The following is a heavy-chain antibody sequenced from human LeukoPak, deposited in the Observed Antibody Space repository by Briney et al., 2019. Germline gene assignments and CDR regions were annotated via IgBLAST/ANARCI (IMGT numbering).Heavy chain of an antibody. D-gene: IGHD6-6*01. CDR1: EFTFSSHA. CDR3: ARGAPSSIAARLVLPLEISDAFDI. V-gene: IGHV3-23*01. CDR2: IDGSGGSR. Sequence: PGGSLRLSCADSEFTFSSHAMSWVRQAPGKGLEWVSTIDGSGGSRHYADSVKGRFTISRDNSKNTLYLQMNSLRAEDTAVYYCARGAPSSIAARLVLPLEISDAFDIWGQGTMVTVSS. J-gene: IGHJ3*02.